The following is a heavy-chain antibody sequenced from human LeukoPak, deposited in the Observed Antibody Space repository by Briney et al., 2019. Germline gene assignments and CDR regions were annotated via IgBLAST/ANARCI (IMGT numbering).Heavy chain of an antibody. J-gene: IGHJ3*02. Sequence: PGGSLRLSCAASGFTFSSYSMNWVRQAPGKGLEWVSYISSSSSTIYYADSVKGRFTISRDNAKNSLYLQMNSLRAEDTAVYYCATKSRILTREDAFDIWGQGTMVTVSS. D-gene: IGHD3-9*01. V-gene: IGHV3-48*01. CDR1: GFTFSSYS. CDR2: ISSSSSTI. CDR3: ATKSRILTREDAFDI.